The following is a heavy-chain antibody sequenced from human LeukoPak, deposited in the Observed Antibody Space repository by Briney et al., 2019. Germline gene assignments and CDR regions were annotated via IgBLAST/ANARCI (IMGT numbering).Heavy chain of an antibody. CDR3: ARVGGARSSWYETYYYYYGMDV. D-gene: IGHD6-13*01. CDR2: IYHSGST. V-gene: IGHV4-4*02. J-gene: IGHJ6*02. CDR1: GGSISSSNW. Sequence: KPSETLSLTCAVSGGSISSSNWWSWVRQPPGKGLEWIGEIYHSGSTNYNPSLKSRVTISVDKSKNQFSLKLSSVTAADTAVYYCARVGGARSSWYETYYYYYGMDVWGQGTTVTVSS.